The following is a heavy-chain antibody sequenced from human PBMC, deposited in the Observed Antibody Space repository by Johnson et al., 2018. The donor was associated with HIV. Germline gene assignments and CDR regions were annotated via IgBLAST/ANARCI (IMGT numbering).Heavy chain of an antibody. Sequence: VQLVESGGGLVQPGRSLILSCAASGSTFDDYAMHWVRQAPVTGLAWVTGNSWYSRSIGDADSLKGRFTISRDNAKNALHMQMNSLRAEDTALYYCANGGIEARPGAFDIWGQGTMVTVSS. CDR1: GSTFDDYA. D-gene: IGHD6-6*01. CDR3: ANGGIEARPGAFDI. V-gene: IGHV3-9*01. CDR2: NSWYSRSI. J-gene: IGHJ3*02.